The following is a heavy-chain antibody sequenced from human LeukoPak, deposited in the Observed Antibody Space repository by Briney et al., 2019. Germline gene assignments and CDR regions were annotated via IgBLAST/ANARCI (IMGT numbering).Heavy chain of an antibody. CDR1: GFTFSSYG. V-gene: IGHV3-30*03. CDR3: ARGGSSSFLYYLDY. D-gene: IGHD6-6*01. J-gene: IGHJ4*02. Sequence: GGSLRLSCAASGFTFSSYGMHWVRQAPGKGLEWVALISYDGSNKYYADSVKGRFTISRDNSKNTLYLQMSSLRTEDTAVYYCARGGSSSFLYYLDYWGQGTLVTVSS. CDR2: ISYDGSNK.